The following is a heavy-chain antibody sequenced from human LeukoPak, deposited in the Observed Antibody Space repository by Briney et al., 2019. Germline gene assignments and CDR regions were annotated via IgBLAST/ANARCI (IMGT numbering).Heavy chain of an antibody. D-gene: IGHD6-19*01. J-gene: IGHJ4*02. CDR3: ARQSSSGWYRRGYYFDY. Sequence: SETLSLTCTVSGGSISSYYWSWIRQPPGKGLEWIGYIYYSGSTNYNPSLKSRVTISVDTSKNQFSLKLSSVTAADTAVYYCARQSSSGWYRRGYYFDYWGQGTLVTVSS. V-gene: IGHV4-59*08. CDR2: IYYSGST. CDR1: GGSISSYY.